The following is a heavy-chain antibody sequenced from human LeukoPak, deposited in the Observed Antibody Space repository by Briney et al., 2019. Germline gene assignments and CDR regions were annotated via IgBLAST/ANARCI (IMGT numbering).Heavy chain of an antibody. V-gene: IGHV3-30*02. J-gene: IGHJ5*02. Sequence: GGSLRLSCGVSGFTFTTYGMHWVRQAPGKGLEWVAFIRSDGNNKYYTVSVKSRFTISRDNSKNTLFLQMNSLRPEGTAVYYCAKDRDMASWGQGTLVTVSS. CDR1: GFTFTTYG. CDR3: AKDRDMAS. D-gene: IGHD5-24*01. CDR2: IRSDGNNK.